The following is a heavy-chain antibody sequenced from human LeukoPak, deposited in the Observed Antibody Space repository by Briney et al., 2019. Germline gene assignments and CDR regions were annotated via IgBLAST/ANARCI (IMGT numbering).Heavy chain of an antibody. CDR1: GFTVSSNY. D-gene: IGHD2-15*01. CDR2: IYSGGST. V-gene: IGHV3-53*01. J-gene: IGHJ4*02. Sequence: GGSLRLSCAASGFTVSSNYMSLVRQAPGKGLEWVSVIYSGGSTYYADSVKGRFTISRDNSKNTLYLQMNSLRAEDTAVYYCARDPGDCSGGSCYGDYWGQGTLVTVSS. CDR3: ARDPGDCSGGSCYGDY.